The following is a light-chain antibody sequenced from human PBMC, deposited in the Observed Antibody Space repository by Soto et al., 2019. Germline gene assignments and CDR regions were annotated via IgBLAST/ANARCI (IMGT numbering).Light chain of an antibody. V-gene: IGLV2-14*03. CDR2: DVR. CDR3: TSHTTTSPPVL. CDR1: SSDVGAFNF. Sequence: QSGLTQPASVSGSPGQSITISCTGTSSDVGAFNFVSWYQQHPGKAPKLMIYDVRHRPSGVSDRFSGSKSGNTASLTIYGLQAEDEADYYCTSHTTTSPPVLFGGGTKLTVL. J-gene: IGLJ2*01.